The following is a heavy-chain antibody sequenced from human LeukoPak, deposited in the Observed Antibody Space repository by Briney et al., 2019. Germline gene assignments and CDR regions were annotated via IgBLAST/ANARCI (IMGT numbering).Heavy chain of an antibody. CDR3: ARLLGTTWFDY. Sequence: GGSLRLSCAASGFTFSSYAMSWVRQAPGKGLEWVSAIGGSGGSTYYADSVKGRFTISRDNSKNTLHLQMNSLRAEDTAVYYCARLLGTTWFDYWGQGALVTVSS. D-gene: IGHD1-26*01. J-gene: IGHJ4*02. V-gene: IGHV3-23*01. CDR2: IGGSGGST. CDR1: GFTFSSYA.